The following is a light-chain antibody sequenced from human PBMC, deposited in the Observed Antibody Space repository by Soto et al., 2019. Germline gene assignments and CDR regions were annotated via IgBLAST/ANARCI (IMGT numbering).Light chain of an antibody. Sequence: QSALTQPPSASGSPGQSVTISCTGTSSDVGGYNYVSWYQQHPGRALKLMIYEVSKRPSGVPDRFSGSKSGNTASLTVSGLQPEDEADYYCSSYAGSSNLGVFGGGTKVTVL. CDR1: SSDVGGYNY. V-gene: IGLV2-8*01. CDR3: SSYAGSSNLGV. J-gene: IGLJ2*01. CDR2: EVS.